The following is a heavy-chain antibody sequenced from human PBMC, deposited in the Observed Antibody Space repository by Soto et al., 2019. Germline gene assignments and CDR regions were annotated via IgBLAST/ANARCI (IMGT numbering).Heavy chain of an antibody. D-gene: IGHD2-15*01. CDR2: IFHSGNA. J-gene: IGHJ4*02. CDR3: ARAHAPTLPFDY. Sequence: LSLTCNVSGGSIRNVYWSWIRQPPGKGLEWIGFIFHSGNAKYNPSLKSRVTMSVDTSKNQFSLSLDSVTAADTAVYFCARAHAPTLPFDYWGQGTLVTVSS. CDR1: GGSIRNVY. V-gene: IGHV4-59*01.